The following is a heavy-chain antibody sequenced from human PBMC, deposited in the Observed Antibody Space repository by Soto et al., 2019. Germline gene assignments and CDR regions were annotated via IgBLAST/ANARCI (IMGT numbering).Heavy chain of an antibody. J-gene: IGHJ4*02. CDR2: ISYDGSNK. CDR3: ARGRYGSGSHPTPLSY. Sequence: QVQLVESGGGVVQPGRSLRLSCAASGFTFSSYAMHWVRQAPGKGLEWVAVISYDGSNKYYADSVKVRFTISRDNSKNTLYLQMNSLRAEDTAVYYCARGRYGSGSHPTPLSYWGQGTLVTVSS. CDR1: GFTFSSYA. V-gene: IGHV3-30-3*01. D-gene: IGHD3-10*01.